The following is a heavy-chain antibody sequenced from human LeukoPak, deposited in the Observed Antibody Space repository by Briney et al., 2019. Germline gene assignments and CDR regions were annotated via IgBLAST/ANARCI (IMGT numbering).Heavy chain of an antibody. J-gene: IGHJ4*02. Sequence: GRSLRLSCAASGFTFSGYGMHWVRLAPGKGLEWVAVISYDGSNKYYADSVQGRLTISRDNSKNTVYLHINSLRAEDTAMYYCAKDRGFSFAAGSSEFDYWGQGTLVTVSS. D-gene: IGHD1-26*01. V-gene: IGHV3-30*18. CDR1: GFTFSGYG. CDR2: ISYDGSNK. CDR3: AKDRGFSFAAGSSEFDY.